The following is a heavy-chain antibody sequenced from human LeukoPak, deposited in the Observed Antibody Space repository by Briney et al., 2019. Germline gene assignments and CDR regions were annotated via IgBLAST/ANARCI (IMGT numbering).Heavy chain of an antibody. CDR2: IWHDGSSK. V-gene: IGHV3-33*06. J-gene: IGHJ4*02. CDR1: GFTVGSYW. CDR3: AKDAQRGFDYSNSLEY. Sequence: PGGSLRLSCAASGFTVGSYWMTWVRQAPGKGLDWVAVIWHDGSSKYYADSVKGRFTISRDNSRKTVSLQMNSLRAEDTAVYYCAKDAQRGFDYSNSLEYWGQGILVTVSS. D-gene: IGHD4-11*01.